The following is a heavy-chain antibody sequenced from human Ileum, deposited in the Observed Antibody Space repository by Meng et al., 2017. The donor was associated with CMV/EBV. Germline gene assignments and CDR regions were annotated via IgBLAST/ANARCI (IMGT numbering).Heavy chain of an antibody. J-gene: IGHJ4*02. V-gene: IGHV4-4*02. CDR3: ADPPAGL. CDR1: GGSLIGTNW. Sequence: QMQLQESGPVLVRPSGTLSLTCVVHGGSLIGTNWWNWVRQPPGGGLEWIGEIFHSGASNYNPSLKSRATISIDNSKNQFSLRLTSVTVADTAVYFCADPPAGLWGQGVLVTVSS. D-gene: IGHD3-16*01. CDR2: IFHSGAS.